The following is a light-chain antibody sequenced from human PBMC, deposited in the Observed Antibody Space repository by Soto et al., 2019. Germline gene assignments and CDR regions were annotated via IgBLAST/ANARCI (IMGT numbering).Light chain of an antibody. J-gene: IGKJ2*01. CDR1: QSVDSTY. V-gene: IGKV3-20*01. CDR3: QQYDTSPPMYT. CDR2: ATS. Sequence: EIVLTQSPGTLSLSPWERATLSCRASQSVDSTYLAWYQQKPDQSPRLLIHATSTRAAGIPGRFSGSGSGTDFTLTISRLEPDDVAVYYCQQYDTSPPMYTFGQGTKVDIK.